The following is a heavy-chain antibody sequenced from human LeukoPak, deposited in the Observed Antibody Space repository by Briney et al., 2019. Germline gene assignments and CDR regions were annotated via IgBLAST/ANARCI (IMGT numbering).Heavy chain of an antibody. D-gene: IGHD4-23*01. CDR2: IWYDGSNK. V-gene: IGHV3-33*08. Sequence: PGRSLRLSCAASGFTFSRYGMHWVRQAPGKGLEWVAVIWYDGSNKYYADSVKGRFTISRDNSKNTLYLQMNSLRAEDTAVYYCARDPDGGKEVGYWGQGTLVTVSS. CDR3: ARDPDGGKEVGY. CDR1: GFTFSRYG. J-gene: IGHJ4*02.